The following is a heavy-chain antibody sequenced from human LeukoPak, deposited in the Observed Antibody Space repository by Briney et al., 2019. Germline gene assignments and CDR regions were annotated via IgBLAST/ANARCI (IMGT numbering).Heavy chain of an antibody. J-gene: IGHJ4*02. Sequence: QPGGTLRLSCAASGFTFSSYGMSWVRQAPGKGLEWVSAISESGGSTYYADSVRGRFTISRDNYKNTLFLQMNSLRAEDTAVYYCASILLWFVYDYWGQGTLVTDSS. D-gene: IGHD3-10*01. V-gene: IGHV3-23*01. CDR2: ISESGGST. CDR3: ASILLWFVYDY. CDR1: GFTFSSYG.